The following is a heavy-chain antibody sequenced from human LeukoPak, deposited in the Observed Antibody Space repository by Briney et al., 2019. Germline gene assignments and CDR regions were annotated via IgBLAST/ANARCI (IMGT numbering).Heavy chain of an antibody. CDR1: GGXISXSTXX. CDR2: IYNSGST. D-gene: IGHD4-17*01. J-gene: IGHJ4*02. V-gene: IGHV4-39*07. Sequence: PSATLSLTCTVSGGXISXSTXXWGXXRQPPXXGLEWIGSIYNSGSTYYNPSLKSRVTISVDTSKNQFSLKLSSVTAADTAVYYCATVYGDYPFSYWGQGTLVTVSS. CDR3: ATVYGDYPFSY.